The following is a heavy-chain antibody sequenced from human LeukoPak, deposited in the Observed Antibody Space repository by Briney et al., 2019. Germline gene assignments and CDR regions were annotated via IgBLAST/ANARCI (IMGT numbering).Heavy chain of an antibody. J-gene: IGHJ4*02. D-gene: IGHD5-24*01. CDR2: IYYSGST. CDR1: GGSISSSSYY. V-gene: IGHV4-39*01. Sequence: PSQTLSLTCTVSGGSISSSSYYWGWIRQPPGKGLEWIGSIYYSGSTYYNPSLKSRVTISVDTSKNQFSLKLSSVTAADTAVYYCARLSHMGDGYNSPDYWGQGTLVTVSS. CDR3: ARLSHMGDGYNSPDY.